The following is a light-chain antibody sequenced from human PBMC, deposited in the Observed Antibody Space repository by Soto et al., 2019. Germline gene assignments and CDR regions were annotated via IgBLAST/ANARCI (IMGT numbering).Light chain of an antibody. J-gene: IGKJ5*01. Sequence: EIVLTQSPATLSLSPGARATLSCRASQSVSSYLAWYQQKPGQAPRLLIYDASNRATGIPARFSVSGSVTDFTLTISSLEPEDFAGYYCQQRSNWPPLITFGQGTRLAIK. CDR1: QSVSSY. V-gene: IGKV3-11*01. CDR2: DAS. CDR3: QQRSNWPPLIT.